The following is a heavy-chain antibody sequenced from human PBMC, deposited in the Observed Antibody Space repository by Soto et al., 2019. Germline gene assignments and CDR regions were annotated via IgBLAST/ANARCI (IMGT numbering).Heavy chain of an antibody. V-gene: IGHV3-30*18. Sequence: GGSLRLSCAASGFTFSSYGMHWVRQAPGKGLEWVAVISYDGSNKYYADSVKGRFTISRDNSKNTLYLQMNSLRAEDTAVYYCAKGSYFGGYGSYYYGMDVWGQGTTVTVSS. J-gene: IGHJ6*02. CDR3: AKGSYFGGYGSYYYGMDV. D-gene: IGHD5-12*01. CDR1: GFTFSSYG. CDR2: ISYDGSNK.